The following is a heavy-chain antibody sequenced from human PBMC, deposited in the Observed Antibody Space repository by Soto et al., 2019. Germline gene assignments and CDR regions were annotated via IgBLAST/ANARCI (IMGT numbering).Heavy chain of an antibody. CDR1: GFTFSTYA. J-gene: IGHJ4*02. Sequence: PGGSLRLSXAASGFTFSTYAMSWVRQAPGKGLEWVSSTSYDGGATYYADSVKGRFTFSRDNSRDTLYLQMNSLRADDTAVYYCARVGVSSNSDYWGQGTLVTVSS. CDR2: TSYDGGAT. CDR3: ARVGVSSNSDY. D-gene: IGHD3-16*01. V-gene: IGHV3-23*01.